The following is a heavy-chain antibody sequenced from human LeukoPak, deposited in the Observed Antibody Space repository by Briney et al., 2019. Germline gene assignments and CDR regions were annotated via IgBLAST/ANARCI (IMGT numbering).Heavy chain of an antibody. D-gene: IGHD6-19*01. V-gene: IGHV4-4*07. CDR2: IYTSGST. CDR3: ARHIAVAGSPSGFDY. Sequence: PSETLSLTCTVSGGSISSYYWSWIRQPAGKGLEWIGRIYTSGSTNYNPSPKSRVTMSVDTSKNQFSLKLSSVTAADTAVYYCARHIAVAGSPSGFDYWGQGTLVTVSS. CDR1: GGSISSYY. J-gene: IGHJ4*02.